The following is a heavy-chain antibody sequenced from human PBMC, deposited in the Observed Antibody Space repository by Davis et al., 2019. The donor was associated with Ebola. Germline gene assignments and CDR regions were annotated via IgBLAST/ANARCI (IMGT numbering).Heavy chain of an antibody. V-gene: IGHV4-61*01. Sequence: SETLSLTCTVSGGSVSSGTNYWSWIRQPPGKGLEWIGYIYHSGSIIYNPSLKSRVTISLDPSKNQFSLGLSSVTAADTALYYCARVLGNGDLLLDYWGQGTLVTVSS. CDR1: GGSVSSGTNY. CDR3: ARVLGNGDLLLDY. D-gene: IGHD4-17*01. CDR2: IYHSGSI. J-gene: IGHJ4*02.